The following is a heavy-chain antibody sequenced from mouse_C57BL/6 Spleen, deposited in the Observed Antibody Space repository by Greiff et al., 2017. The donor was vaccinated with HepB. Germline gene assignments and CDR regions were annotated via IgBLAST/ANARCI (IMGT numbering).Heavy chain of an antibody. CDR3: ARRGNYIYYAMDY. CDR1: GYTFTSYW. V-gene: IGHV1-61*01. J-gene: IGHJ4*01. CDR2: IYPSDSET. Sequence: QVQLKQPGAELVRPGSSVKLSCKASGYTFTSYWMAWVKQRPGQGLEWIGNIYPSDSETHYNQKFKDKATLTVDKSSSTAYMQLSSLTSEDSAVYYCARRGNYIYYAMDYGGQGTSVTVSS. D-gene: IGHD2-1*01.